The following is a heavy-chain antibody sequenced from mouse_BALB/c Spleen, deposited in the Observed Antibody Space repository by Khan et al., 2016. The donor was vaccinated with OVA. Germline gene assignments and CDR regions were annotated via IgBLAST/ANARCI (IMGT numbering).Heavy chain of an antibody. CDR2: IIPSTDYT. J-gene: IGHJ3*01. V-gene: IGHV1-4*01. D-gene: IGHD2-14*01. Sequence: QVQLKQSGAELARPGASVKMSCKASGYTFTTYTIHWVKQRPGQGLEWIGYIIPSTDYTNYNQKFKDKATLTADKSSTTAYMQLRSLTSEDSAVYYCTSEGAYYRSDGWFAYWGQGTLVTVSA. CDR1: GYTFTTYT. CDR3: TSEGAYYRSDGWFAY.